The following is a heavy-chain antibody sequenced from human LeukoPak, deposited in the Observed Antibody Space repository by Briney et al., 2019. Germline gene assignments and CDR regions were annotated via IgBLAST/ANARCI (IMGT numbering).Heavy chain of an antibody. Sequence: GGSLRLSCAASGFTFSTYSMNWVRQAPGKGLEWVSSISSSGVYIYYADSLKGRFTVSRDNAKNSLYLQMNSLRAEDTAVYFCARGLYGSGNYADTDYWGQETLVTVSS. J-gene: IGHJ4*02. D-gene: IGHD3-10*01. CDR1: GFTFSTYS. CDR2: ISSSGVYI. CDR3: ARGLYGSGNYADTDY. V-gene: IGHV3-21*01.